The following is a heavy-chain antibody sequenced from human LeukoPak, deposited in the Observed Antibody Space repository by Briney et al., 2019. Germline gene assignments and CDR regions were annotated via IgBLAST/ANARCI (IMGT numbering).Heavy chain of an antibody. D-gene: IGHD4-23*01. CDR1: GYSISSGYY. Sequence: SETLSLTCTVSGYSISSGYYWGWIRQPPGKGLEWIGSIYHSGSTYYNPSLKSRVTISVDTSKNQFSLKLSSVTAADTAVYYCARDYGGIIYYYYYMDVWGKGTTVTVSS. V-gene: IGHV4-38-2*02. J-gene: IGHJ6*03. CDR2: IYHSGST. CDR3: ARDYGGIIYYYYYMDV.